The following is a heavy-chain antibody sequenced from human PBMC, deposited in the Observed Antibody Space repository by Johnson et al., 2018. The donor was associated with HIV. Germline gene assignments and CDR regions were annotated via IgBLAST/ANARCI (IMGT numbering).Heavy chain of an antibody. CDR2: ISTNGGST. Sequence: VQLVESGGGLVQPGGSLRVSCAASGFTFSSYVMHWVRQAPGRGLEYVSAISTNGGSTYYANSVKGRFTISRDNSKNTLYLQMNSLRAEDTAVYYCARDRAAAGTDALDIWGQGTMVTVSS. CDR3: ARDRAAAGTDALDI. V-gene: IGHV3-64*01. D-gene: IGHD6-13*01. J-gene: IGHJ3*02. CDR1: GFTFSSYV.